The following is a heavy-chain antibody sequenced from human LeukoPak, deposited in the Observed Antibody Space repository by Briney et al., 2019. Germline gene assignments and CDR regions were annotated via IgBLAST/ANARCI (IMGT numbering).Heavy chain of an antibody. CDR2: IYTSGST. CDR1: GGSISSYY. CDR3: AGTTHSSSWYYYYYIDV. V-gene: IGHV4-4*09. J-gene: IGHJ6*03. D-gene: IGHD6-13*01. Sequence: SETLSLTCTVSGGSISSYYWSWIRQPPGKGLEWIGYIYTSGSTNYNPSPKSRVTISVDTSKNQFSLKLSSVTAADTAVYYCAGTTHSSSWYYYYYIDVWGKGTTVTVSS.